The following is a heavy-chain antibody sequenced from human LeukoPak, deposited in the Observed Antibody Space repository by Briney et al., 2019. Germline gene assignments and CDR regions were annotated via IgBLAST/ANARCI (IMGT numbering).Heavy chain of an antibody. J-gene: IGHJ4*02. CDR2: IKLDGSVK. V-gene: IGHV3-7*01. CDR3: ARDRTFGGHPFDY. CDR1: GFTFSNYW. Sequence: GGSLRLSCAAFGFTFSNYWMNWVRQAPGKGLEWVAIIKLDGSVKYYVDSVKGRFSISRDNAKNSVYLQMNNLRAEDTAVYYCARDRTFGGHPFDYWGQGTLVTVSS. D-gene: IGHD3-10*01.